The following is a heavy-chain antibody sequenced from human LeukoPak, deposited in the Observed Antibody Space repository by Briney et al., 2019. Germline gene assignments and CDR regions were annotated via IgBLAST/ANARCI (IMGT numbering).Heavy chain of an antibody. D-gene: IGHD6-19*01. V-gene: IGHV1-2*02. J-gene: IGHJ4*02. CDR3: ARVSFGIAVAGADY. CDR2: INSNSGGT. Sequence: ASVKVSCKASGYTFTGYYMHWVRQAPGQGLEWMGWINSNSGGTNYAQKFQGRVTMTRDTSISTAYMELSRLRSDDTAVYYCARVSFGIAVAGADYWGQGTLVTVSS. CDR1: GYTFTGYY.